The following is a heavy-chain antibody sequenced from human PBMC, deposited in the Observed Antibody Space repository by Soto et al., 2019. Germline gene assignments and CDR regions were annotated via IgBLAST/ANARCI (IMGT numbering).Heavy chain of an antibody. D-gene: IGHD2-21*01. CDR3: ARDFKRHIVLVIAPDY. J-gene: IGHJ4*02. CDR2: ISAYNGNT. Sequence: GASVKVSCKASGYTFISYGISWVRQAPGQGLEWMGWISAYNGNTKYAQKLQGRVTMTTDTSTSTAYMELRSLRSDDTAVYYCARDFKRHIVLVIAPDYWGQGTLVTVSS. CDR1: GYTFISYG. V-gene: IGHV1-18*01.